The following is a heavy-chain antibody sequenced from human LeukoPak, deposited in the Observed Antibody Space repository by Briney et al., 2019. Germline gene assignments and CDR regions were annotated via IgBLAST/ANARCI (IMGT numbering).Heavy chain of an antibody. CDR1: GFTFSSYV. V-gene: IGHV3-23*01. CDR3: AKALTIFSPNSFDY. Sequence: GGSLRLSCAASGFTFSSYVMSWVRQAPGKGLEWVSGISGSGGYTYYADSVKGRFTISRDNSKNTLYLQMNSLRAEDTAVYYCAKALTIFSPNSFDYWGQGTLVTVSS. D-gene: IGHD3-9*01. J-gene: IGHJ4*02. CDR2: ISGSGGYT.